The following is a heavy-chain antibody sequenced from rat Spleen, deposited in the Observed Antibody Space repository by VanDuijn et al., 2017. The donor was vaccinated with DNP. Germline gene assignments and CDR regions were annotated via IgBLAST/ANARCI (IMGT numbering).Heavy chain of an antibody. J-gene: IGHJ4*01. CDR1: GFTFRDYG. CDR3: TRVNNYYAMDA. Sequence: EVQLVESGGGLVQPGRSMKLSCTASGFTFRDYGMAWVRQAPTRGLEWIASISTSGGSTYYRDSVKGRFTISRDNAKSTLYLQMNSLRSEDTATYYCTRVNNYYAMDAWGQGTSVTVSS. V-gene: IGHV5-25*01. CDR2: ISTSGGST.